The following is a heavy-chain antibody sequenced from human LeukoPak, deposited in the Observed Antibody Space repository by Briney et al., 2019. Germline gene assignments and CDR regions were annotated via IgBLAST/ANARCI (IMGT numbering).Heavy chain of an antibody. D-gene: IGHD1-26*01. CDR1: GYTLTELS. J-gene: IGHJ4*02. CDR3: ATVSAESGSYYGPFDY. CDR2: FDPEDGET. Sequence: ASVKVSCKVSGYTLTELSMHWVRRAPGKGLEWMGGFDPEDGETIYAQKFQGRVTMTEDTSTDTAYMELSSLRSEDTAVYYCATVSAESGSYYGPFDYWGQGTLVTVSS. V-gene: IGHV1-24*01.